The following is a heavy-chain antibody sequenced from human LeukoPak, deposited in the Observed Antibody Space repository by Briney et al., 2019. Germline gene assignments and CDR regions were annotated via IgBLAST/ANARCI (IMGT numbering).Heavy chain of an antibody. Sequence: SGGSLRLSCTASGLTFSTSGFNWVRQAPGKGLEWVASIGPTGSDRYYADSIKGRFTISRDNANNFLYLQMNSLRAEDTAVYYCATETNGRHYDYWGQGTLLTVSS. J-gene: IGHJ4*02. V-gene: IGHV3-21*06. CDR2: IGPTGSDR. D-gene: IGHD1-14*01. CDR3: ATETNGRHYDY. CDR1: GLTFSTSG.